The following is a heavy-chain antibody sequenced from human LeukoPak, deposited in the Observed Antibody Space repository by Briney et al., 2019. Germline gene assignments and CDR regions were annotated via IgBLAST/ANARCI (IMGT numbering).Heavy chain of an antibody. CDR3: ARVHDSSGYYYLGDAFDI. Sequence: SETLSLTCAVYGGSFSGYYWSWIRQPPGKGLECIGNIYYSGSTNYNPSLKSRATISVDTSKNQFSLKLSSVTAADTAVYYCARVHDSSGYYYLGDAFDIWGQGTMVTVSS. CDR2: IYYSGST. CDR1: GGSFSGYY. J-gene: IGHJ3*02. D-gene: IGHD3-22*01. V-gene: IGHV4-59*01.